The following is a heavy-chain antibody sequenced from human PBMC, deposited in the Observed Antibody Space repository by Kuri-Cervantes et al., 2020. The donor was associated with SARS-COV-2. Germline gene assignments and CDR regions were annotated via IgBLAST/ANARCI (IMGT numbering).Heavy chain of an antibody. CDR1: GFTFSHYA. V-gene: IGHV3-23*01. CDR2: ITISGLST. CDR3: AKIAGYNSGWYDD. J-gene: IGHJ5*02. Sequence: GESLKISCGASGFTFSHYAMSWFCQAPGKGLEWVSTITISGLSTHYADSVKGRFTISRDNSKNTVYLQMNSLRADDTAVYYCAKIAGYNSGWYDDWGQGTLVTVSS. D-gene: IGHD6-19*01.